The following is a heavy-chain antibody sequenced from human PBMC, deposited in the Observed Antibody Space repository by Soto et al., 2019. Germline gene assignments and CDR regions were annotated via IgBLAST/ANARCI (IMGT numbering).Heavy chain of an antibody. J-gene: IGHJ4*02. D-gene: IGHD3-22*01. Sequence: EVQLVESGGGLVQPGGSLRLSCAPSGFMFGNYWMSWVRQAPGKGLEWVANIKQDGSEKYYVDSVKGRFTISRDNAKKSLYLQRTSLRADETAVYYCARDSPFDASSGYLEYWGQGTLVTVSS. CDR3: ARDSPFDASSGYLEY. V-gene: IGHV3-7*01. CDR1: GFMFGNYW. CDR2: IKQDGSEK.